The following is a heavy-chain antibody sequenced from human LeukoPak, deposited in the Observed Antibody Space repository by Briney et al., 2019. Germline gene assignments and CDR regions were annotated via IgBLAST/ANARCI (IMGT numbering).Heavy chain of an antibody. Sequence: PGGSLRLSCAASGFTFSSYAMSWVRQAPGKGLEWVSAISGSGGSTYYADSVKGRSTISRDNSKNTLYLQMNSLRAEDTAVYYCAKGLAAAGTLDAFDIWGQGTMVTVSS. CDR2: ISGSGGST. CDR1: GFTFSSYA. D-gene: IGHD6-13*01. V-gene: IGHV3-23*01. J-gene: IGHJ3*02. CDR3: AKGLAAAGTLDAFDI.